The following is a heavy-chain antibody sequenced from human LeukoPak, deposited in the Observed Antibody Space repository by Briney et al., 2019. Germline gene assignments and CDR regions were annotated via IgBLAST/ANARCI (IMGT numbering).Heavy chain of an antibody. Sequence: PSETLSLTCAVYGGSFSGYYWSWIRQPPGKGLEWIGEINHSGSTNYNPSLKSRVTISVDTSKNQFSLKLSSVTAADTAVYCCAREYSSSSRYYYYMDVWGKGTTVTVSS. J-gene: IGHJ6*03. V-gene: IGHV4-34*01. CDR1: GGSFSGYY. CDR3: AREYSSSSRYYYYMDV. D-gene: IGHD6-6*01. CDR2: INHSGST.